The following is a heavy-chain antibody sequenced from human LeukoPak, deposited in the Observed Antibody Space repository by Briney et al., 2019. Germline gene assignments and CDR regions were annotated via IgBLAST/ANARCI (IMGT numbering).Heavy chain of an antibody. J-gene: IGHJ6*02. CDR1: GYTFTSYG. Sequence: GASVKVSCKASGYTFTSYGISWVRQAPGQGLEWMGRIIPILGVANYAQKFQGRVTMTEDTSTDTAYMELSSLRSEDTAVYYCATDQGGSGITNYYYGMDVWGQGTTVTVSS. CDR3: ATDQGGSGITNYYYGMDV. CDR2: IIPILGVA. D-gene: IGHD3-10*01. V-gene: IGHV1-69*04.